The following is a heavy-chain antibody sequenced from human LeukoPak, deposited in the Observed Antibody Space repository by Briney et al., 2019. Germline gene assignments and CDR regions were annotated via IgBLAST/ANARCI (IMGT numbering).Heavy chain of an antibody. Sequence: SVKVSCKASGGTFSSYAISWVRQAPGQGLEWMARIIAIFGTANYAQKFQGRVTITTDESTSTAYMELSSLRSEDTAVYYCAVTSGYCSGGSCQYYFDYWGQGTLVTVSS. CDR1: GGTFSSYA. V-gene: IGHV1-69*05. CDR3: AVTSGYCSGGSCQYYFDY. CDR2: IIAIFGTA. D-gene: IGHD2-15*01. J-gene: IGHJ4*02.